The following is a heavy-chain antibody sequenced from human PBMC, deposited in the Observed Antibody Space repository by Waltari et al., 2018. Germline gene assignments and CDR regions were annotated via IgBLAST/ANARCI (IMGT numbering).Heavy chain of an antibody. CDR2: VIPMFGTV. J-gene: IGHJ3*01. D-gene: IGHD2-2*01. Sequence: QVQLMQSGAAVKKPGSSVQVSCKASGGPFRVHAICWVRQAPGQGLEWLGGVIPMFGTVNYAQRFQGRVTITAAESTSTIYMELHTLRSEDTAVYYCASGAGYCSSSNCPHDAFNVWGQGTMVTVSS. CDR1: GGPFRVHA. V-gene: IGHV1-69*01. CDR3: ASGAGYCSSSNCPHDAFNV.